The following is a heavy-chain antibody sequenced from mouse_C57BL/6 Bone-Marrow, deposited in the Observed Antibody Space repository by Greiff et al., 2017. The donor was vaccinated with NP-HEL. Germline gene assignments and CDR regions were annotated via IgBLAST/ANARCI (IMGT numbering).Heavy chain of an antibody. CDR1: GFTFSSYG. D-gene: IGHD3-3*01. V-gene: IGHV5-6*01. CDR3: ARDWDSVDY. CDR2: ISSGGSYT. Sequence: EVKLVESGGDLVKPGGSLKLSCAASGFTFSSYGMSWVRQTPDKRLEWVATISSGGSYTYYPDSVKGRFTISRDNAKNTLYLQMSSLKSEDTAMYYCARDWDSVDYWGQGTTLTVSS. J-gene: IGHJ2*01.